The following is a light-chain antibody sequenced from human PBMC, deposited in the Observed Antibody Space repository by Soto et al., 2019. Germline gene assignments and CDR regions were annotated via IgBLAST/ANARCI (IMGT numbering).Light chain of an antibody. CDR3: QQYYSYPRT. CDR2: AAS. Sequence: IQMTQSPASFSASTGDRVTITCRASQGISSYLAWYQQKPGKAPKLLIYAASTLQSGVPSRFSGSGSGTDFTLTISCLQSEDFATYYCQQYYSYPRTFGHGTKVDI. CDR1: QGISSY. V-gene: IGKV1-8*01. J-gene: IGKJ1*01.